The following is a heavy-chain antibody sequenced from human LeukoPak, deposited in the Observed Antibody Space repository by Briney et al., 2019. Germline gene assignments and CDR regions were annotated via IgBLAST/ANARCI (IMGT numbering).Heavy chain of an antibody. J-gene: IGHJ4*02. D-gene: IGHD3-10*01. CDR2: IWSDGSNK. CDR3: ARSQSSRQITIPKTRRYFDY. V-gene: IGHV3-33*08. Sequence: LSLTCAVYGGSFSGYYWSWIRQPPGKGLEWVAFIWSDGSNKYYADSVKGRFTISRDNSKNTLFLQMNSLRAEDTAVYYCARSQSSRQITIPKTRRYFDYWGQGVLVTVSS. CDR1: GGSFSGYY.